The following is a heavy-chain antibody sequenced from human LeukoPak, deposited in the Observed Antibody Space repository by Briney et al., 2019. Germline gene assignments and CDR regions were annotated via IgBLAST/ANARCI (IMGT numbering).Heavy chain of an antibody. D-gene: IGHD5-18*01. Sequence: SETLSLTCTVSGGSISSFYWSWIRQPPGKGLEWIGYIYYSGSTNYNPSLKSRVTISVDTSKNQFSLKLSSVTAADTAMYFCARGGRTAIPLWGQGTLVTVSS. CDR2: IYYSGST. J-gene: IGHJ4*02. CDR3: ARGGRTAIPL. V-gene: IGHV4-59*01. CDR1: GGSISSFY.